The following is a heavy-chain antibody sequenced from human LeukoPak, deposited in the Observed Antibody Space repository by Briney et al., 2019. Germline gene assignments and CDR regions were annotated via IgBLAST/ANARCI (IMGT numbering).Heavy chain of an antibody. V-gene: IGHV1-2*02. CDR3: ARRFDYGDYQFNYYYMDV. D-gene: IGHD4-17*01. CDR1: GYTLTGYY. J-gene: IGHJ6*03. Sequence: ASVKVSCKASGYTLTGYYIHWVRQAPGQGLEWMGWINPYTGDTNSAQKFQDRVTMTRDTSITTAYMELSRLRSDDTAVYYCARRFDYGDYQFNYYYMDVWGKGTTVTVSS. CDR2: INPYTGDT.